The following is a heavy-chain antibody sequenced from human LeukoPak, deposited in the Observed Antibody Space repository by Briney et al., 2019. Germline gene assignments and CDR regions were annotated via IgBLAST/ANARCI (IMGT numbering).Heavy chain of an antibody. Sequence: GGSLRLSCAASGFTFSSYSMNWLPQAPGKGLEGVTSISSSSSYIDHAVSVKGRLTISRDNAKNSLGLQMNSLRAEETGVYYCARGLLWFGEEGDYYYYGMDVWGQGTTVTVSS. CDR1: GFTFSSYS. V-gene: IGHV3-21*01. D-gene: IGHD3-10*01. J-gene: IGHJ6*02. CDR3: ARGLLWFGEEGDYYYYGMDV. CDR2: ISSSSSYI.